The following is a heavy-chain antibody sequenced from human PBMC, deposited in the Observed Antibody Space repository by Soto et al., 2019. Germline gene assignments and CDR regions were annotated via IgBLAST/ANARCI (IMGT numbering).Heavy chain of an antibody. CDR3: ATLEYSSPTSATGMDV. CDR1: GFTFDDYT. CDR2: ISWDGGST. D-gene: IGHD6-6*01. J-gene: IGHJ6*02. Sequence: PVGSLRLSCAASGFTFDDYTMHWVRQAPGKGLEWVSLISWDGGSTYYADSVKGRFTISRDNSKNSLYLQMNSLRTEDTALYYCATLEYSSPTSATGMDVWGQGTTVTVSS. V-gene: IGHV3-43*01.